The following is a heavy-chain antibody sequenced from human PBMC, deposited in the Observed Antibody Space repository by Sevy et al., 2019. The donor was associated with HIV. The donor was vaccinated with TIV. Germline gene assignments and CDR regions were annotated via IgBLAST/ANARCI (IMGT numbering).Heavy chain of an antibody. CDR1: GGSISSGGYY. CDR2: IYYRGST. Sequence: SETLSLTCTVSGGSISSGGYYWSWIRQHPGKGLEWIGYIYYRGSTYYNPSLKSRVTISVDTSKNQFSLKLSSVTAADTAVYYCARDSRGYSYGDAFDIWGQGTMVTVSS. J-gene: IGHJ3*02. D-gene: IGHD5-18*01. CDR3: ARDSRGYSYGDAFDI. V-gene: IGHV4-31*03.